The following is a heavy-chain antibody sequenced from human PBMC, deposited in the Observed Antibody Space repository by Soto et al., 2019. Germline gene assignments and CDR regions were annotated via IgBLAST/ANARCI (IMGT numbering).Heavy chain of an antibody. CDR2: IYYSGST. J-gene: IGHJ4*02. V-gene: IGHV4-31*03. Sequence: QVQLQESGPGLVKPSQTLSLTCTVSGGSISSGGYYWSWVRQHPGKGLEWIGYIYYSGSTYYNPSLKSRVTISVDTSKNQFSLKLSSVTAADTAVYYCARSSTSANYFDYWGQGTLVTVSS. D-gene: IGHD2-2*01. CDR3: ARSSTSANYFDY. CDR1: GGSISSGGYY.